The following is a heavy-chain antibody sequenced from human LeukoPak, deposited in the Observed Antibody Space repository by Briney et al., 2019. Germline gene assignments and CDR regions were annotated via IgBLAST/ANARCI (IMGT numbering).Heavy chain of an antibody. D-gene: IGHD2-21*02. V-gene: IGHV1-8*01. CDR3: ATCGGDCGGAFDV. CDR1: GYTFTNYD. J-gene: IGHJ3*01. Sequence: ASAKVSCKASGYTFTNYDINWLRQATGQGLEWMGWMSPNSGNAGYEQKFQGRVTLTRNTSISTAYMELSSLRSEDTAVYYCATCGGDCGGAFDVWGQGTMVTVSS. CDR2: MSPNSGNA.